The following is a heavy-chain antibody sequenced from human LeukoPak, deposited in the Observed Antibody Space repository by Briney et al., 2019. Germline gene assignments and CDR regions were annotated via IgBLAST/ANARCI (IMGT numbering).Heavy chain of an antibody. CDR3: TKLASGSSLGELDY. Sequence: GGSLRLSCAASGFTFSSYAMSWVRQAPGKGLEWVSGISGSGGGTYYADSVKGRFSIARDNSKNTLYLQMNSLRAEDTALYYCTKLASGSSLGELDYWGQGTLVTVSS. D-gene: IGHD3-10*01. CDR2: ISGSGGGT. J-gene: IGHJ4*02. V-gene: IGHV3-23*01. CDR1: GFTFSSYA.